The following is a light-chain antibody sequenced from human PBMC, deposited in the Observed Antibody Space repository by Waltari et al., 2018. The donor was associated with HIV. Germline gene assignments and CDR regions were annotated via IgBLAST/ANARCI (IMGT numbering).Light chain of an antibody. CDR1: SSDVGAYNL. Sequence: QTALTQPASVSGSPGQSITISCTGTSSDVGAYNLVSWYQQHPGKAPRLIIYDVSERPAGVSNRFTGSKSGNTASLPISGLQAEDEADYYCCSYVSEIVPCVFGGGTKLTVL. CDR2: DVS. J-gene: IGLJ3*02. V-gene: IGLV2-23*02. CDR3: CSYVSEIVPCV.